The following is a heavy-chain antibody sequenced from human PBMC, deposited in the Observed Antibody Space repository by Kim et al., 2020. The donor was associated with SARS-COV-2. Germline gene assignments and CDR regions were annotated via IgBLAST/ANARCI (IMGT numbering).Heavy chain of an antibody. J-gene: IGHJ5*02. CDR2: IYYSGST. CDR1: GGSISSGGYY. CDR3: ARDSDLPYGSGST. D-gene: IGHD3-10*01. Sequence: SETLSLTCTVSGGSISSGGYYWSWIRQHPGKGLEWIGYIYYSGSTYYNPSLKSRVTISVDTSKNQFSLKLSSVTAADTVVYYCARDSDLPYGSGSTWGQGTLVTVSS. V-gene: IGHV4-31*03.